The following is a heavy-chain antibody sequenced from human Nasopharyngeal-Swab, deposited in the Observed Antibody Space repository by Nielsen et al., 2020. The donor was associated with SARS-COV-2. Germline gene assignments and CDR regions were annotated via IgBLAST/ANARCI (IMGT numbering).Heavy chain of an antibody. J-gene: IGHJ4*02. V-gene: IGHV3-7*01. D-gene: IGHD2-15*01. Sequence: VRQAPGKGLEWVANIKQDGSEKYYVDSVKGRFTISRDNAKNSLYLQMNSLGAEDTAVYYCARAKGIASYWGQGTLVTVSS. CDR3: ARAKGIASY. CDR2: IKQDGSEK.